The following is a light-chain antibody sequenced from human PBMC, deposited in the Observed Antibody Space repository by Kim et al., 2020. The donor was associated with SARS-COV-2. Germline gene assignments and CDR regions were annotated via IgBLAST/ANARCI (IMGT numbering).Light chain of an antibody. CDR3: QTWGTGIPWV. CDR1: RGHSRYA. V-gene: IGLV4-69*01. J-gene: IGLJ3*02. CDR2: LNSDGSH. Sequence: VKLTCTLSRGHSRYAIAWHQQQPEKGPRYLMKLNSDGSHSKGDGIPDRFSGSSSGAERYLTISSLQSEDEADYYCQTWGTGIPWVFGGGTQLTVL.